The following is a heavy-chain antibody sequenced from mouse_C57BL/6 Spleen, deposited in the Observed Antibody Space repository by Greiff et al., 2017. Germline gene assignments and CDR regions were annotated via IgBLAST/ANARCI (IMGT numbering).Heavy chain of an antibody. D-gene: IGHD3-2*02. Sequence: QVQLQQSGPELVKPGASVKISCKASGYSFTSYYIHWVKQRPGQGLEWIGWIYPGSGNTKYNEKFKGKATLTADTSSSTAYMQLSSLTSEDSAVYYCARAGGAQAFLFDYWGQGTTLTVSS. CDR3: ARAGGAQAFLFDY. J-gene: IGHJ2*01. V-gene: IGHV1-66*01. CDR1: GYSFTSYY. CDR2: IYPGSGNT.